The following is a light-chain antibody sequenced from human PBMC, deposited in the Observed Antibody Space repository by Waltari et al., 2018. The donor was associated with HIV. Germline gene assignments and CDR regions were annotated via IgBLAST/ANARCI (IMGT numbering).Light chain of an antibody. V-gene: IGLV7-46*01. Sequence: QAVVTQEPSLTVSPGGTAPLPCGPSTGAVTSGHSPYWFQQRPGQAPRTLIHDTSNKHSWTPARFSGSLLGGKAALTLSGAQPEDEAEYYCLLSYGGPRVFGGGTKLTVL. CDR3: LLSYGGPRV. CDR1: TGAVTSGHS. CDR2: DTS. J-gene: IGLJ2*01.